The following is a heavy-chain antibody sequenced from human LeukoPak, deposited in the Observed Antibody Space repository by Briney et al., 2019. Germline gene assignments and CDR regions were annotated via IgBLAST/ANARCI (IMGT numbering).Heavy chain of an antibody. CDR3: TRGAGWLIDY. CDR2: FHNSGTS. D-gene: IGHD3-16*01. J-gene: IGHJ4*02. CDR1: DDSISDYY. Sequence: SETLSLTCTVSDDSISDYYRGWLRQPPGKGLEWIGYFHNSGTSTYNPSLKSRITISADTSKNQFSLKLNSLTTADTAVYYCTRGAGWLIDYWGQGILVTVSS. V-gene: IGHV4-59*01.